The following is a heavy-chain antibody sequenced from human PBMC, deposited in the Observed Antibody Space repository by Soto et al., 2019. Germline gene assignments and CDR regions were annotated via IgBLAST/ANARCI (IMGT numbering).Heavy chain of an antibody. CDR1: GYPFSSIG. J-gene: IGHJ4*02. V-gene: IGHV1-18*01. CDR3: ARDLDGSGNYYTDY. D-gene: IGHD3-10*01. Sequence: QLVQSGAEVKKPGASVKVSCKASGYPFSSIGISWVRQAPGQGLEWMGWISPYNRNTYYAQRLQGRVTLTTDTSTSTAYMELRSLRSDDTAVYFCARDLDGSGNYYTDYWGQGTLVTVSS. CDR2: ISPYNRNT.